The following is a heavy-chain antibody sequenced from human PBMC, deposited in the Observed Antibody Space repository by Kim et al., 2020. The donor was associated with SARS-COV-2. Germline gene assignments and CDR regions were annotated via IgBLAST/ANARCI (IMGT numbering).Heavy chain of an antibody. CDR3: VTSRGVGGS. CDR2: IGGSGSPI. Sequence: GGSLRLSCVVSGFTFSSYEMNWVRQAPGKGLEWVSYIGGSGSPIYYTDSVKGRFTISRDNAKNSLYLQMSSLRAEDTGVYYCVTSRGVGGSGGQGTLVTVSS. V-gene: IGHV3-48*03. CDR1: GFTFSSYE. J-gene: IGHJ4*02. D-gene: IGHD3-10*01.